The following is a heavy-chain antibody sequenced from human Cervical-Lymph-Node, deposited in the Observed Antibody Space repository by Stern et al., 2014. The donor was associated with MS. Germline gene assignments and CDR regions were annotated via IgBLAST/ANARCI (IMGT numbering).Heavy chain of an antibody. D-gene: IGHD1-26*01. CDR3: AKGVGWTPDS. V-gene: IGHV4-59*12. Sequence: VQLVESGPGLVKPSETLSLTCTVSGGSINTDYWNWVRQPPGKRLEWIGYVHYPGATNYNPSLKSRVTISLNTSKNQFSLRLTSVTAADTAVYYCAKGVGWTPDSWDQGTLVTVSS. CDR1: GGSINTDY. J-gene: IGHJ4*02. CDR2: VHYPGAT.